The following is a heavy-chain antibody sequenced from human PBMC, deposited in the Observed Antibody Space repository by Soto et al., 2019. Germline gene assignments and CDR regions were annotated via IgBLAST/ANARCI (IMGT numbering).Heavy chain of an antibody. J-gene: IGHJ3*02. V-gene: IGHV4-59*01. Sequence: PSETLSLTCTVSGTSISSYYWSWIRQPPGKGLEWIANIHYSGTTNYNPSLASRVTLSVDTSKNQFSLKMSSVTAADTAVYYCARDCSGGSCYVRAFDIWGQGTMVTVSS. CDR3: ARDCSGGSCYVRAFDI. D-gene: IGHD2-15*01. CDR1: GTSISSYY. CDR2: IHYSGTT.